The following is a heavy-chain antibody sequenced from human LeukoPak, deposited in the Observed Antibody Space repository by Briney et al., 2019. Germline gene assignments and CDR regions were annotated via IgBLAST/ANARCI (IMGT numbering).Heavy chain of an antibody. V-gene: IGHV4-39*07. CDR3: ARDSLLSLDY. CDR2: NYYSGST. D-gene: IGHD2-8*02. CDR1: GGSISSSSYY. Sequence: SETLSLTCTVSGGSISSSSYYWGWIRQPPGKGLEWIGSNYYSGSTYYNPSLKSRVTISVDTSKNQFSLKLSSVTAADTAVYYCARDSLLSLDYWGQGTLVTVSS. J-gene: IGHJ4*02.